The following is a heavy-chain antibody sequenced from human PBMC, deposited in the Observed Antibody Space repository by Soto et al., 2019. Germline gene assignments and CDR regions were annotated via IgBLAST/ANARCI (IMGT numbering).Heavy chain of an antibody. J-gene: IGHJ4*02. CDR2: IIPIFGTA. Sequence: SVKVSCKASGGTFSSYAISWVRQAPGQGLEWMGGIIPIFGTANYAQKFQGRVTITADESTSTAYMELSSLRSEDTAVYYCAREGVHPSGWQDYWGQGTLVTVSS. V-gene: IGHV1-69*13. CDR1: GGTFSSYA. CDR3: AREGVHPSGWQDY. D-gene: IGHD6-19*01.